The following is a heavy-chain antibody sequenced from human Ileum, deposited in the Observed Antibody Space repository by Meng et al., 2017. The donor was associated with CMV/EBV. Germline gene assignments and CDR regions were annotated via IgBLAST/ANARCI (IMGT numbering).Heavy chain of an antibody. V-gene: IGHV1-18*01. CDR2: INTYNDNS. CDR1: GDPFTNSG. D-gene: IGHD1-26*01. J-gene: IGHJ4*02. CDR3: ARVQLSGVFDY. Sequence: QVQLVQSENEVKKPGASGKVSSKTSGDPFTNSGITWVRQAPGQGLEWMGWINTYNDNSNSAQKFQDRFTMTKDTSTRTAHMELRSLTSDDTAVYYCARVQLSGVFDYWGQGTLVTVSS.